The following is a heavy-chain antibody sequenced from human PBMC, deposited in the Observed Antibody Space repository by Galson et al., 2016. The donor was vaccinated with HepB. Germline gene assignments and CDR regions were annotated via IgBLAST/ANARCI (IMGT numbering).Heavy chain of an antibody. D-gene: IGHD3-3*01. Sequence: SLRLSCAASGFTFTNYAMTWVRQAPGKGLEWVTTISYDGSNEFYADSVKGRFTISRDNSKDTLSLQMNRLGPDDTAVHFCARRFSIFGVVFSALSLDVWGKRTTVIVSS. V-gene: IGHV3-30*03. J-gene: IGHJ6*04. CDR2: ISYDGSNE. CDR1: GFTFTNYA. CDR3: ARRFSIFGVVFSALSLDV.